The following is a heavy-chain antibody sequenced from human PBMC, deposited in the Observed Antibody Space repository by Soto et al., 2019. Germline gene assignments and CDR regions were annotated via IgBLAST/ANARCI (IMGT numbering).Heavy chain of an antibody. V-gene: IGHV4-4*07. CDR2: IYSSGNT. J-gene: IGHJ5*02. CDR1: GGTISGYY. D-gene: IGHD3-3*01. CDR3: ARGQRFSDWFDX. Sequence: SETLSLTCSVSGGTISGYYWTWIRQPAGKGLEWIWRIYSSGNTRYNPSLQSRVTMSLDTSNNQFSLRLTSVTAADTAVYYCARGQRFSDWFDXWGQGTLVTVSX.